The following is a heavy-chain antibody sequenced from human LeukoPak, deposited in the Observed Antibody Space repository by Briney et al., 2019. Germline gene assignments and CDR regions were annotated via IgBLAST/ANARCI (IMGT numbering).Heavy chain of an antibody. CDR1: GYNFRDQE. Sequence: ASVKVSCKASGYNFRDQEINWVRQASGQGLEWVGLIHPNSGKTGYAQKVQGRVSMTRTTSISTTYMELTSLTSEDTAVYYCARGRYGRNRFFDNWGQGTQLIVSS. CDR3: ARGRYGRNRFFDN. CDR2: IHPNSGKT. V-gene: IGHV1-8*01. D-gene: IGHD4-23*01. J-gene: IGHJ4*02.